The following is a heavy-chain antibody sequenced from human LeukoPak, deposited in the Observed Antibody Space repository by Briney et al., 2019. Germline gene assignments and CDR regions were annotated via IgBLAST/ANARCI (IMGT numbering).Heavy chain of an antibody. CDR1: GGSISSYY. CDR3: ARTYDPYYYYCMDV. Sequence: NSSETLSLTCTVSGGSISSYYWSWIRQPPGKGLEWIGYIYYSGSTNYNPSLKSRVTISVDTSKNQFSLKLSSVTAADTAVYYCARTYDPYYYYCMDVWGKGTTVTVSS. D-gene: IGHD3-3*01. J-gene: IGHJ6*03. V-gene: IGHV4-59*01. CDR2: IYYSGST.